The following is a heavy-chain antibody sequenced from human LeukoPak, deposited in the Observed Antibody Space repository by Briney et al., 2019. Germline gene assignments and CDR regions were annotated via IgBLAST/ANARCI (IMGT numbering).Heavy chain of an antibody. CDR2: IRSKANSYAT. V-gene: IGHV3-73*01. J-gene: IGHJ4*02. CDR1: GFTFSGSA. Sequence: GGSLRLSCAASGFTFSGSAMHWVRQASGKGLEWVGRIRSKANSYATAYAASVKGRFTISRDNSKNTLYLQMNSLGVEDTALYYCAKGDGSWNFDYWGQGTLVTVSS. D-gene: IGHD2-21*02. CDR3: AKGDGSWNFDY.